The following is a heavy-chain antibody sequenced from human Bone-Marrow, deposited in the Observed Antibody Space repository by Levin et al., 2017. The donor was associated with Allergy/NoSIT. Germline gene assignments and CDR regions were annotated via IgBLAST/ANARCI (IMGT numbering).Heavy chain of an antibody. CDR3: ARGQGYYDSSGYYANGMDV. CDR1: GFTVSSNY. V-gene: IGHV3-53*01. D-gene: IGHD3-22*01. Sequence: GGSLRLSCAASGFTVSSNYMSWVRQAPGKGLEWVSVIYSGGSTYSADSVKGRFTISRDNSKNTLYLQMSSLRAEDTAVYYCARGQGYYDSSGYYANGMDVWGQGTTVTVSS. J-gene: IGHJ6*02. CDR2: IYSGGST.